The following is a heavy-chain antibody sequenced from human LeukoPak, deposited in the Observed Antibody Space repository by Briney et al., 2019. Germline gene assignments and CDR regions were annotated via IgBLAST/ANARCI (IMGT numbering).Heavy chain of an antibody. J-gene: IGHJ4*02. CDR3: ARDRRDYGGPFDY. CDR2: INNDGSST. V-gene: IGHV3-74*01. CDR1: GFTFSSYW. Sequence: PGGSLRLSCAASGFTFSSYWIHWVRQAPGKGLVWVSYINNDGSSTVYADSVKGRFTTSRDNAKNTLYLQMNSLRVEDTAVYYCARDRRDYGGPFDYWGQGTLVTVPS. D-gene: IGHD4-23*01.